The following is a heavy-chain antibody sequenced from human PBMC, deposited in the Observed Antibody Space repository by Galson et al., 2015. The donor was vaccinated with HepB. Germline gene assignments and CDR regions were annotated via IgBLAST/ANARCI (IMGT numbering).Heavy chain of an antibody. D-gene: IGHD3-22*01. CDR2: ISYDGSNK. Sequence: SLRLSCAASGFTFSSYGMHWVRQAPGKGLEWVAVISYDGSNKYYADSVKGRFTISRDNSRNTLYLQMNSLRAEDTAVYYCAKDQADYYDSSGYRRPKVKKDYYYYMDVWGKGTTVTVSS. CDR1: GFTFSSYG. J-gene: IGHJ6*03. CDR3: AKDQADYYDSSGYRRPKVKKDYYYYMDV. V-gene: IGHV3-30*18.